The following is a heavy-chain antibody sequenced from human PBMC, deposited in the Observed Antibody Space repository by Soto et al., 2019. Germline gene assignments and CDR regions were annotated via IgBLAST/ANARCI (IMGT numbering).Heavy chain of an antibody. CDR2: IYHSGST. Sequence: SETLSLTCAVSGGSISSGGYSWSWIRQPPGKGLEWIGYIYHSGSTYYNPSLKSRVTISVDRSKNQFSLKLSSVAAADTAVYYCASNYGGNPGFDYWGQGTLVTVSS. J-gene: IGHJ4*02. CDR1: GGSISSGGYS. D-gene: IGHD4-17*01. V-gene: IGHV4-30-2*01. CDR3: ASNYGGNPGFDY.